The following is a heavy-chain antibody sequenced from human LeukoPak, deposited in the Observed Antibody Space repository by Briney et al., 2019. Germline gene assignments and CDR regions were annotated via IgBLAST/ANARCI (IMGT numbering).Heavy chain of an antibody. CDR2: MSPNSGDT. V-gene: IGHV1-8*02. CDR1: GYTFTSYG. CDR3: VRTPPNWGFDY. J-gene: IGHJ4*02. Sequence: VKVSCKASGYTFTSYGISWVRQAPGQGLEWMGWMSPNSGDTGYAQKFQGRVTMTSDSSISTAFMELSSLRSEDTAIYYCVRTPPNWGFDYWGQGTLVTVSS. D-gene: IGHD7-27*01.